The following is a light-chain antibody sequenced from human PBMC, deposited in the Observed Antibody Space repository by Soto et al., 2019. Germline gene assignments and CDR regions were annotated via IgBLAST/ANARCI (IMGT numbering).Light chain of an antibody. Sequence: EIVYTQSLPALSLSHGANATLPFRASQSVDSHLVWYQQEPGQAPRLLIFAASNRATGIPVRFSGSGSGTDFTLAINRLEPDDFAVYYCQQRSDWPITYGQGTGPEI. J-gene: IGKJ5*01. CDR2: AAS. V-gene: IGKV3-11*01. CDR1: QSVDSH. CDR3: QQRSDWPIT.